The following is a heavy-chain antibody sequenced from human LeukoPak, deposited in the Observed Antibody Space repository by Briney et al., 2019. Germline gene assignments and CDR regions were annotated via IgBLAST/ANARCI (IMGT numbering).Heavy chain of an antibody. D-gene: IGHD2-2*01. V-gene: IGHV3-23*01. J-gene: IGHJ4*02. CDR3: AKDGMGYCSSTSCYGHDY. CDR2: ISGGDGST. CDR1: GFTFSSYA. Sequence: PGGSLRLSCAASGFTFSSYAMSWVRQAPGKGLEWVSAISGGDGSTDYADSVKGRFTISRDNSKNTLYLQMKSLRAEDTAVYYCAKDGMGYCSSTSCYGHDYWGQGTLVTVSS.